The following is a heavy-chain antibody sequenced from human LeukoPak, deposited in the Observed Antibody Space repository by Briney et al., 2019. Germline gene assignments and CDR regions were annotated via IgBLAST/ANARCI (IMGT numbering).Heavy chain of an antibody. CDR1: GFSFSNYG. V-gene: IGHV3-33*06. CDR3: AKTYSRESGYDFFFHY. D-gene: IGHD5-12*01. Sequence: GGSLRLSCAASGFSFSNYGFHWVRQAPGKGLDWESAISYDGKNIHYADSVKGRFTISRDNSRNTVYLQMNSLRVEDTAVYYCAKTYSRESGYDFFFHYWGQGTRVTVSS. J-gene: IGHJ4*02. CDR2: ISYDGKNI.